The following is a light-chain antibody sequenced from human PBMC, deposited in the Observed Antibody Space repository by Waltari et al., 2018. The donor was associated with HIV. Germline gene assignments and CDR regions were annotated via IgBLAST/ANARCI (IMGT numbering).Light chain of an antibody. J-gene: IGLJ2*01. Sequence: SYDLAQPPSVSVSPGQTASITCSGDTLGDTFASWSQQRPGQSPLLIIYQDNRRPSGIPDGFAGSHAGNAATLTISETQAMDEDNYFCQAWVSRTAWVIFGGGTKLTVV. CDR2: QDN. CDR1: TLGDTF. CDR3: QAWVSRTAWVI. V-gene: IGLV3-1*01.